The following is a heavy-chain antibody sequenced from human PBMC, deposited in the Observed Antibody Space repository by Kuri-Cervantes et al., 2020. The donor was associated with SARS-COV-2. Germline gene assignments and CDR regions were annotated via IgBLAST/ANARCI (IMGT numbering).Heavy chain of an antibody. Sequence: ASVMVSCKASGYTFTSYYMHWVRQAPGQGLEWMGIINPSGGSTSYAQKFQGRVTMTRDTSTSTVYMELNSLRAEDTAVYYCAKVIGSNWSGSPYFDYWGQGTPVTGAS. CDR3: AKVIGSNWSGSPYFDY. D-gene: IGHD6-13*01. J-gene: IGHJ4*02. CDR2: INPSGGST. V-gene: IGHV1-46*01. CDR1: GYTFTSYY.